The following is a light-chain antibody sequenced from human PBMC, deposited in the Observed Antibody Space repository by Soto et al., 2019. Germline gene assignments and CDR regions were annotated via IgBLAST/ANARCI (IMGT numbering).Light chain of an antibody. CDR1: QSLSSNS. V-gene: IGKV3-20*01. CDR3: QQYDASPFT. CDR2: DAS. Sequence: EFVLTQSPGTLSLSPGERATLSCRASQSLSSNSLAWYQQKPGQAPRLLIYDASSRATGIPDSFSGSGSGTDFTLTISRLQPEDFALYFCQQYDASPFTFGPGTKVDI. J-gene: IGKJ3*01.